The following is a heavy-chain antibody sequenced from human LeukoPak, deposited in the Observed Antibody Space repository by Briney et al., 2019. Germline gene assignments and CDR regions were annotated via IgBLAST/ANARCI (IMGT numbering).Heavy chain of an antibody. J-gene: IGHJ6*02. CDR3: ARMTRSMTTMSYYYGMDV. V-gene: IGHV1-69*01. CDR2: IIPIFGTA. D-gene: IGHD4-11*01. CDR1: GGTFSSYA. Sequence: SVKVSCKASGGTFSSYAISWVRQAPGQGLKWMGGIIPIFGTANYAQKFQGRVTITADESTSTAYMELSSLRSEDTAVYYCARMTRSMTTMSYYYGMDVWGQGTTVNVSS.